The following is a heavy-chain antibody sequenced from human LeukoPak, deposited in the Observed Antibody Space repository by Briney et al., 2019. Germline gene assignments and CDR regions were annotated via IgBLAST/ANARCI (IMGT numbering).Heavy chain of an antibody. J-gene: IGHJ3*02. CDR1: GFTFSSYW. Sequence: GGSVRLSCAASGFTFSSYWMSWVRQAPGKGLEWVANIKQDGSEKYYVDSVKGRFTISRDNAKNSLYLQMNSLRAEDTAVYYCARDRWYSYGDRMGAFDIWGQGTMVTVSS. CDR3: ARDRWYSYGDRMGAFDI. CDR2: IKQDGSEK. V-gene: IGHV3-7*01. D-gene: IGHD5-18*01.